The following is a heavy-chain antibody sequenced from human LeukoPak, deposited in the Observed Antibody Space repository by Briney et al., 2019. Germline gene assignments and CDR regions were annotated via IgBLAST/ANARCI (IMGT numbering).Heavy chain of an antibody. CDR3: ARSFTYYYGSGRRTTAFDI. D-gene: IGHD3-10*01. J-gene: IGHJ3*02. CDR2: IYYSGST. V-gene: IGHV4-39*07. CDR1: GGSISSSSYY. Sequence: PSETLSLTCTVSGGSISSSSYYWGWIRQPPGKGLEWIGSIYYSGSTYYNPSLKSRATISVDTSKNQFSLKLSSVTAADTAVYYCARSFTYYYGSGRRTTAFDIWGQGTMVTVSS.